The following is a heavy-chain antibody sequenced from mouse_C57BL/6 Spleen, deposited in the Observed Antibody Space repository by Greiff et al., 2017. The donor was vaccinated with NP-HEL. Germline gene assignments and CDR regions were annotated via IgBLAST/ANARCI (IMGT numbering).Heavy chain of an antibody. CDR3: ARDDGYYESY. J-gene: IGHJ3*01. D-gene: IGHD2-3*01. CDR1: GYSFTGYY. Sequence: EVQLVESGPELVKPGASVKISCKASGYSFTGYYMNWVKQSPEKSLEWIGEINPSTGGTTYNQKFKAKATLTVDKSSSTAYMQLKSLTSEDSAVYYCARDDGYYESYWGQGTLVTVSA. V-gene: IGHV1-42*01. CDR2: INPSTGGT.